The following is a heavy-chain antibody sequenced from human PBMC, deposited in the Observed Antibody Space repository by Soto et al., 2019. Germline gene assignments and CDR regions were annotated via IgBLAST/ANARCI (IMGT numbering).Heavy chain of an antibody. V-gene: IGHV4-31*03. J-gene: IGHJ6*02. CDR1: GGSISSGGYY. CDR3: ARVGRYSYGYYYGMDV. CDR2: IYYSGST. D-gene: IGHD5-18*01. Sequence: ASETLSLTCTVSGGSISSGGYYWSWIRQHPGKGLEWIGYIYYSGSTYYNPSLKSRVTISVDTSKNQFSLKLSSVTAADTAVYYCARVGRYSYGYYYGMDVWGQGTTVTVSS.